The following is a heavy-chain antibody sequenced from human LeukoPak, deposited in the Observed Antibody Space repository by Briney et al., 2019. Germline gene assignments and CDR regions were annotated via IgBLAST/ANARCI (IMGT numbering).Heavy chain of an antibody. CDR1: GYTFTSYD. V-gene: IGHV1-8*03. D-gene: IGHD3-22*01. CDR2: MSPNSGNT. CDR3: AKDIDYDSSGYPFDY. J-gene: IGHJ4*02. Sequence: ASVKVSCKASGYTFTSYDINWVRQATGQGLEWMGWMSPNSGNTGYAQKFQGRVTITRNTSISTAYMELSSLRAEDTAVYYCAKDIDYDSSGYPFDYWGQGTLVTVSS.